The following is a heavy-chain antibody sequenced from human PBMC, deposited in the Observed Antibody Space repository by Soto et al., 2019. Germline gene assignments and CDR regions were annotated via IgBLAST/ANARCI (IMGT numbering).Heavy chain of an antibody. CDR2: ISWNRGSI. J-gene: IGHJ4*02. CDR1: GFTFDDYA. CDR3: AKDSSVTTGGAFDY. D-gene: IGHD4-17*01. Sequence: EVQLVESGGGLVQPGRSLRLSCAASGFTFDDYAMHWVRQAPGKGLEWVSGISWNRGSIGYADSVKGRFTISRDNAKTSLYLQMNSLRAEDTALYYCAKDSSVTTGGAFDYWGQGTLVTVSS. V-gene: IGHV3-9*01.